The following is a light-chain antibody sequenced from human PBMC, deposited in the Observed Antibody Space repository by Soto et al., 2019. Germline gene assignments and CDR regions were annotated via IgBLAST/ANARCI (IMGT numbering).Light chain of an antibody. J-gene: IGLJ2*01. V-gene: IGLV7-46*01. CDR1: PGAVTSGHY. CDR3: LLSYGGARRV. CDR2: DTS. Sequence: QTVVTQEPSLTVSPGGTVTLTCASSPGAVTSGHYPYWFQQKPGQAPRTLIYDTSNKHSWTPARFSGSLLGGKPALTLSGAQPEDEAEYFCLLSYGGARRVFGGGTKLTVL.